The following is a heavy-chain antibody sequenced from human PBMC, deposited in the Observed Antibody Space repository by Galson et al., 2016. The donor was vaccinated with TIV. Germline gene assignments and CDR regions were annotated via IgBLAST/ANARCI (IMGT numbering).Heavy chain of an antibody. CDR2: INPTGGST. J-gene: IGHJ4*02. CDR3: VRARVKHFDF. V-gene: IGHV1-46*01. Sequence: SVKVSCKASGYTFTRYYTHWVRQAPGQGLEWMGIINPTGGSTTYAQKFRDRVTITRDTSATTAYMETYMELSSLKSEDTAVYYCVRARVKHFDFWGQGTLVTVSS. CDR1: GYTFTRYY.